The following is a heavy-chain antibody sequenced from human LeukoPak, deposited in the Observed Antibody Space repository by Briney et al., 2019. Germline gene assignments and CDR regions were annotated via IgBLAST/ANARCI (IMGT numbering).Heavy chain of an antibody. CDR1: GGTFSSYA. D-gene: IGHD2-15*01. J-gene: IGHJ5*02. CDR2: IIPILGIA. Sequence: SVKVSCKASGGTFSSYAISWVRRAPGQGLEWMGRIIPILGIANYAQKFQGRVTITADKSTSTAYMELSSLRSEDTAVYYCARRGGSCYSDCWFDPWGQGTLVTVSS. V-gene: IGHV1-69*04. CDR3: ARRGGSCYSDCWFDP.